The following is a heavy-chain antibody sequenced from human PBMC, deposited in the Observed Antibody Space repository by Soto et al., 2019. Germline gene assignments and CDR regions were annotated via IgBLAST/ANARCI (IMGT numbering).Heavy chain of an antibody. V-gene: IGHV4-31*03. CDR3: ARFKAAAGRGKFDP. CDR1: GGSISSGGYY. CDR2: IYYSGST. D-gene: IGHD6-13*01. J-gene: IGHJ5*02. Sequence: QVQLQESGPGLVKPSQTLSLTCTVSGGSISSGGYYWSWIRQHPGKGLEWIGYIYYSGSTYYNPSLKSRVTISVDTSKNQFSLKLSSVTAADTAVDYCARFKAAAGRGKFDPWGQGTLVTVSS.